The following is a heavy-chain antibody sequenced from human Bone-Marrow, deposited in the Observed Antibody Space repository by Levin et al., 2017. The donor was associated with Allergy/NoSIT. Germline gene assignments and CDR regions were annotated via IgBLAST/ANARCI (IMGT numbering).Heavy chain of an antibody. J-gene: IGHJ5*02. CDR2: IKQDGSEK. CDR1: GFTFTNYY. V-gene: IGHV3-7*01. Sequence: PGGSLRLSCAASGFTFTNYYMAWGRQAPGKGLEWVANIKQDGSEKYYLDSVKGRFTISRDNAKNAVYLQMNSLRVEDTAIYYCLRDQRGVDRQYNWFHPWGQGTLVTVSS. D-gene: IGHD3-3*01. CDR3: LRDQRGVDRQYNWFHP.